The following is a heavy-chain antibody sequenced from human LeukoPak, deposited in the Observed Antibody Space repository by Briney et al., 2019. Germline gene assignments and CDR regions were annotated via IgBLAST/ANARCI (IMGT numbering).Heavy chain of an antibody. CDR2: IYPGDSDT. CDR1: GYSFTSYW. J-gene: IGHJ4*02. D-gene: IGHD2-2*01. CDR3: ARLIRVGYCSSTSCLVYFDY. Sequence: GESLKISCKGSGYSFTSYWIGWVRQMPGKGLEWMGIIYPGDSDTRYSPSFQGQVTISADKSISTAYLQRSSLKASDTAMYYCARLIRVGYCSSTSCLVYFDYWGQGTLVTVSS. V-gene: IGHV5-51*01.